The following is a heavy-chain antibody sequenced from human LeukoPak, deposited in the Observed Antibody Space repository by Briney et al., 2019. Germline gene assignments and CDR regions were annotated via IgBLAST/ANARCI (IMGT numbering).Heavy chain of an antibody. V-gene: IGHV4-59*01. CDR3: TRLNYYGSGSYWMYNWFDP. J-gene: IGHJ5*02. Sequence: PSETLSLTCTVSGGSISSYYWSWIRQPPGKGLEWIGYIYYSGSTNYNPSLKSRVTISVDTSKNQFSLKLSSMTAADTAVYYCTRLNYYGSGSYWMYNWFDPWGQGTLVTVSS. D-gene: IGHD3-10*01. CDR1: GGSISSYY. CDR2: IYYSGST.